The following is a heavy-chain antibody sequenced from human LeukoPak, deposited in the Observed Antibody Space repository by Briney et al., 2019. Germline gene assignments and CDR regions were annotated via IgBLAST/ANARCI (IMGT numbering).Heavy chain of an antibody. CDR3: ASLPTVYSRGYLAL. Sequence: MPSETLSLTCTVSGGSISSYYWSWIRQPPGKGLEWIGYIYYSGSTNYNPSLKSRVTISVDTSKNQFSLKLSSVTAADTAVYYCASLPTVYSRGYLALWGQGTLVTVSS. CDR1: GGSISSYY. J-gene: IGHJ4*02. D-gene: IGHD3-22*01. V-gene: IGHV4-59*12. CDR2: IYYSGST.